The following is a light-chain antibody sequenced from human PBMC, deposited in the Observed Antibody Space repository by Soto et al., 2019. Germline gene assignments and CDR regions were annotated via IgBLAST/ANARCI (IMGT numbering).Light chain of an antibody. CDR3: QQYSDWPPT. CDR1: QSVSNS. Sequence: ETLLTQYTATLSMSPGETATLSCRASQSVSNSLAWYRQKPGQAPRLLINGASTRATGIPARFSGSGSGTEFSLTISSLQSEDFAVYYCQQYSDWPPTFGQGTKVDIK. CDR2: GAS. J-gene: IGKJ1*01. V-gene: IGKV3-15*01.